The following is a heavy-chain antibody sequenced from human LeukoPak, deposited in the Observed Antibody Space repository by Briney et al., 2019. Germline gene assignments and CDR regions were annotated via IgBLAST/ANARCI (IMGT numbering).Heavy chain of an antibody. J-gene: IGHJ4*02. CDR1: GSTFTVCY. CDR2: INPNSGGT. Sequence: ASVKVSCKDSGSTFTVCYIHWVRLAPGQGLEWMGWINPNSGGTNYAQKFQGRVTMTRDTSISTAYMELSRLRSDDTAVYYCATPLVPSYGSGSDFDYWGQGTLVTVSS. V-gene: IGHV1-2*02. CDR3: ATPLVPSYGSGSDFDY. D-gene: IGHD3-10*01.